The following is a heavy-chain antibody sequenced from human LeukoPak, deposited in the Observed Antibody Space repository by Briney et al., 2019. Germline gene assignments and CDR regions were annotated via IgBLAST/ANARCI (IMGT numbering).Heavy chain of an antibody. J-gene: IGHJ4*02. D-gene: IGHD3-22*01. CDR2: IIPILGIA. Sequence: SVKVSCKASGGTFSSYAISWVRQAPGQGLEWMGRIIPILGIANYAQKFQGRVTITADKSTSTAYMELSSLRSEDAAVYYCAGETAPRYYYDSSGYYNPLDYWGQGTLVTVSS. V-gene: IGHV1-69*04. CDR3: AGETAPRYYYDSSGYYNPLDY. CDR1: GGTFSSYA.